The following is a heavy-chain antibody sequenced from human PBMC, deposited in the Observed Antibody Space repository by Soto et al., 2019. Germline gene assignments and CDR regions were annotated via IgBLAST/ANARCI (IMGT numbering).Heavy chain of an antibody. D-gene: IGHD3-16*01. CDR3: AGFWGPVTSAGDDY. Sequence: QVQLVESGGGVVQPGRSLRLSCAASGFAFSNFGMQWGRQAPGKGLEWVASISYDGNIKKFADSVKGRFTISRDISRNKLFLQMGGLRREDTAVYYRAGFWGPVTSAGDDYWGQGTLVTVSS. CDR1: GFAFSNFG. J-gene: IGHJ4*02. CDR2: ISYDGNIK. V-gene: IGHV3-30*03.